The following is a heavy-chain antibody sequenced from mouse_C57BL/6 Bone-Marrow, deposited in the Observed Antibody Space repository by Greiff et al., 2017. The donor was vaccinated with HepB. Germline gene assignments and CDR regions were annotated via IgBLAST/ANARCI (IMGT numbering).Heavy chain of an antibody. D-gene: IGHD2-4*01. CDR2: IYPGSGST. Sequence: QVQLKQPGAELVKPGASVKMSCKASGYTFTSYWITWVKQRPGQGLEWIGDIYPGSGSTNYNEKFKSKATLTVDTSSSTAYMQLSSLTSEDSAFYYCARDFYDYGWFAYWGQGTLVTVSA. CDR3: ARDFYDYGWFAY. J-gene: IGHJ3*01. CDR1: GYTFTSYW. V-gene: IGHV1-55*01.